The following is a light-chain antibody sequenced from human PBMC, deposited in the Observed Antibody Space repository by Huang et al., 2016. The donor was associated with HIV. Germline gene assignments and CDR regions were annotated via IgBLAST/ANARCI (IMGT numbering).Light chain of an antibody. CDR2: AAD. J-gene: IGKJ1*01. V-gene: IGKV1-8*01. CDR3: QQYFSYPQT. Sequence: AIHLTQSPSSVYASTGDRVNITCRASQHINNYLAWYRQIPGRSPDLLIYAADSLKTGVPSRVIGGGSGTDFTLTINCLQSEDFVTYYCQQYFSYPQTFGQGTKVEVK. CDR1: QHINNY.